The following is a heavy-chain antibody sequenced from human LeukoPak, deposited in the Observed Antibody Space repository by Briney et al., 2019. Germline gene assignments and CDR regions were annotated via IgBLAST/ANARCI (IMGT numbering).Heavy chain of an antibody. Sequence: PGGSLRLSCTASGFTFSNYWMSWVRQTPEKGLEWVANIKQDGSETVYVDSVKGRFTISRDNAQTSLYLQVSSLRAEDTAVYYCARDPYSSSWSYGMDVWGQGTTVTVSS. CDR1: GFTFSNYW. V-gene: IGHV3-7*05. D-gene: IGHD6-13*01. CDR2: IKQDGSET. J-gene: IGHJ6*02. CDR3: ARDPYSSSWSYGMDV.